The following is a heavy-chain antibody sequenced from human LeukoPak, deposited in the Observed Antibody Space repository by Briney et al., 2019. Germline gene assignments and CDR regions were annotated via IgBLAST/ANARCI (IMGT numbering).Heavy chain of an antibody. CDR1: GFTFSDFH. CDR3: ARGYCSGGSCYFDY. CDR2: ISSSGSTI. Sequence: GGSLRLSCTASGFTFSDFHMSWIRQAPGKGLEWVSYISSSGSTIYYADSVKGRFTISRDNAKNSLYLQMNSLRAEDTAVYYCARGYCSGGSCYFDYWGQGTLVTVSS. V-gene: IGHV3-11*04. D-gene: IGHD2-15*01. J-gene: IGHJ4*02.